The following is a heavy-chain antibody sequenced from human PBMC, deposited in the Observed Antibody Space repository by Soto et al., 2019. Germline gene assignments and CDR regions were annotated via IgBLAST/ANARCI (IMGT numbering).Heavy chain of an antibody. J-gene: IGHJ6*02. CDR2: ISYDGSNK. CDR3: ARDIAAIVNGMDV. CDR1: GFTFSSYA. D-gene: IGHD6-25*01. V-gene: IGHV3-30-3*01. Sequence: LRLSCAASGFTFSSYAMHWVRQAPGKGLEWVAVISYDGSNKYYADSVKGRFTISRDNSKNTLYLQMNSLRAEDTAVYYCARDIAAIVNGMDVWGQGTTVTVSS.